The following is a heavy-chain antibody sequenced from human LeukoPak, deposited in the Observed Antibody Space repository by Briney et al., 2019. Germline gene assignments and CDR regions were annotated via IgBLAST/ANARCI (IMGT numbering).Heavy chain of an antibody. V-gene: IGHV3-7*01. CDR1: GFTFSSHW. J-gene: IGHJ4*02. CDR3: AREPHIAVVTHFDY. Sequence: GSLRLSCAASGFTFSSHWMSWVRQAPGKGLEWVANIKQDGSEKYYVDSVKGRFTISRDNAKNSLFLQMNSLRVEDTAVYYCAREPHIAVVTHFDYWGQGTLVTVSS. CDR2: IKQDGSEK. D-gene: IGHD6-19*01.